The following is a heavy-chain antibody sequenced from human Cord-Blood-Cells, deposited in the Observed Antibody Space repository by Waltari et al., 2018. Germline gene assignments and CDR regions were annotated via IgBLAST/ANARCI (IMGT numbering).Heavy chain of an antibody. V-gene: IGHV1-69*12. J-gene: IGHJ4*02. CDR1: GGTFSSYA. CDR3: ARRYSSSPAYYFDY. CDR2: SIPIFGTA. D-gene: IGHD6-6*01. Sequence: QVQLVQSGAEVKKPGSSVKVSCKASGGTFSSYAISWVRPAPGQGLEWMGGSIPIFGTANYAQKFQGRVTITADESTSTAYMELSSLRSEDTAVYYCARRYSSSPAYYFDYWGQGTLVTVSS.